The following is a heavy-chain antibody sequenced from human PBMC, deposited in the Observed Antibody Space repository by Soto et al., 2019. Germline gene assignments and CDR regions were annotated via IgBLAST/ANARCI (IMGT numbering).Heavy chain of an antibody. CDR1: GGSISSYY. CDR2: IYTSGST. V-gene: IGHV4-4*07. CDR3: ARDMDDYVWGSYRFDY. D-gene: IGHD3-16*02. J-gene: IGHJ4*02. Sequence: PSETLSLTCTVSGGSISSYYWSWIRQPAGKGLEWIGRIYTSGSTNYNPSLKSRVTIPVDTSKNQFSLKLSSVTAADTAVYYCARDMDDYVWGSYRFDYWGQGPLVTVPS.